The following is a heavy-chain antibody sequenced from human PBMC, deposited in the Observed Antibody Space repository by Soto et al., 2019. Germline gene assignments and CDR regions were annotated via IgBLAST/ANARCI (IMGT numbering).Heavy chain of an antibody. CDR2: IVVGSGNT. D-gene: IGHD4-17*01. V-gene: IGHV1-58*02. Sequence: GASVKVSCKASGFTFTSSAMQWVRQARGQRLEWIGWIVVGSGNTNYAQKFQGRVTMTRNTSISTAYMELSSLRSEDTAVYYCARTLYGDNVDYWGQGTLVTVSS. CDR1: GFTFTSSA. CDR3: ARTLYGDNVDY. J-gene: IGHJ4*02.